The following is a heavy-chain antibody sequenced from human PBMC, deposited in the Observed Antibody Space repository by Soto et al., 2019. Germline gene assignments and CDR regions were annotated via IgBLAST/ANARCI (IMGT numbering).Heavy chain of an antibody. Sequence: QVQLQESGPGLVKPSQILSLTCTVSGGSISSGGYYWSWIRQHPGKGLEWIGYIYYSGSTYYNPSLKSRVTISVDTSKNQFSLKLSSVTAADTAVYYCARVRDCSSTSCYDFDYWGQGTLVTVSS. CDR3: ARVRDCSSTSCYDFDY. J-gene: IGHJ4*02. V-gene: IGHV4-31*03. CDR2: IYYSGST. CDR1: GGSISSGGYY. D-gene: IGHD2-2*01.